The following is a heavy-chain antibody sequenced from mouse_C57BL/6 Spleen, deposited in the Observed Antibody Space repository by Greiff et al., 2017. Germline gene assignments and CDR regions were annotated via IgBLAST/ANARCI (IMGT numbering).Heavy chain of an antibody. CDR2: IYPGDGDT. CDR3: ARSSSSPPYYAMDY. V-gene: IGHV1-82*01. J-gene: IGHJ4*01. CDR1: GYAFSSSW. D-gene: IGHD1-1*01. Sequence: VQLQESGPELVKPGASVKISCKASGYAFSSSWMNWVKQRPGKGLEWIGRIYPGDGDTNYNGKFKGKATLTADKSSSTAYMQLSSLTSEDSAVYFCARSSSSPPYYAMDYWGQGTSVTVSS.